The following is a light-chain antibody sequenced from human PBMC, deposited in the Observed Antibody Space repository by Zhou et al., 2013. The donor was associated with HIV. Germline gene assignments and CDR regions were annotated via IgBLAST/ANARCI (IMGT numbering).Light chain of an antibody. J-gene: IGKJ5*01. CDR2: AAS. CDR3: LQDYTYPLT. CDR1: QDIRND. V-gene: IGKV1-6*01. Sequence: IQMTQSPSSLSASIGDRVTMTCRASQDIRNDLGWYQQKPGKAPKLLIYAASSLHSGVPSRFSGSGSGTDFTLTISSLQPEDFATYYCLQDYTYPLTFGQGTRLEIK.